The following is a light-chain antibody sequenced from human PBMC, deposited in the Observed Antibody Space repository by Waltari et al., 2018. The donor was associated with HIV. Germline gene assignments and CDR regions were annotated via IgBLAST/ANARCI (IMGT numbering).Light chain of an antibody. CDR1: NIDVGSYNV. CDR2: EDN. CDR3: CSYTGSTTWV. Sequence: QSALTHPASASGSPGQAITLSCTGTNIDVGSYNVVSWYQQHPGKAPKLMIYEDNKRPSGVSNRFSGSKSGNTASLTISGLQAEDEADYYCCSYTGSTTWVFGGGTKLTVL. V-gene: IGLV2-23*01. J-gene: IGLJ3*02.